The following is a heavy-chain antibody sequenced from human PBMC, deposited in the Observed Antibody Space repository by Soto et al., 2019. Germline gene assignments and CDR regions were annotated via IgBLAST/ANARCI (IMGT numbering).Heavy chain of an antibody. D-gene: IGHD2-15*01. CDR1: GFTFSSYG. J-gene: IGHJ1*01. CDR3: ARGEPIGYCSGGSCPFGYFQH. CDR2: IWYDGSNK. V-gene: IGHV3-33*01. Sequence: PGGSLRLSCAASGFTFSSYGMHWVRQAPGKGLEWVAVIWYDGSNKYYADSVKGRFTISRDNSKNTLYLQMNSLRAEDTAVYYCARGEPIGYCSGGSCPFGYFQHWGQGTLVTVSS.